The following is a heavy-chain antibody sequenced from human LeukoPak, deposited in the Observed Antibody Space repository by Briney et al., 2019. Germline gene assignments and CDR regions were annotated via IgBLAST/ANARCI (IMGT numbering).Heavy chain of an antibody. CDR1: GGSISSSSYY. CDR3: ARSDAVAALGAFDI. D-gene: IGHD6-19*01. Sequence: SETLSLTCTVSGGSISSSSYYWGWIRQPPGKGLEWIGSIYYSGSTYYNPSLKSRVTISVDTSKNQFSLKLSSVTAADTAVYYCARSDAVAALGAFDIWGQGTMVTVSS. V-gene: IGHV4-39*07. CDR2: IYYSGST. J-gene: IGHJ3*02.